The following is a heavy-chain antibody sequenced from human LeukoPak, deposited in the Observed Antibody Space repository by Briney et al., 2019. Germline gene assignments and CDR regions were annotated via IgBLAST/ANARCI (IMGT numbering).Heavy chain of an antibody. CDR1: GFTFGSYG. D-gene: IGHD2-21*02. CDR3: ARDSCGGDRYSCDH. CDR2: IWYDGSNK. J-gene: IGHJ5*02. V-gene: IGHV3-33*01. Sequence: GGSLRLSCAASGFTFGSYGIQWVRQAPGKGLEWVAVIWYDGSNKYYADSVKGRFTISRDNSMNTLYLQMNSLRAEDTAVYYCARDSCGGDRYSCDHWGQGTLVTVSS.